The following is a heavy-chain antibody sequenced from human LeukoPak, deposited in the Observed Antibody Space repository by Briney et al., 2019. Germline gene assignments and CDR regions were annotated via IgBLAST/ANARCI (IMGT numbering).Heavy chain of an antibody. J-gene: IGHJ5*02. CDR2: ISGSGST. V-gene: IGHV4-4*07. Sequence: SETLSLTCSVSGDSISYFYWSWIRQAAGKGLEWIGRISGSGSTDYNASLKSRVTMSVDTSKNQFSLKLSSVTAADTGVYYCARGYCSDERCPVFPSWGQGTLVTVSS. D-gene: IGHD2-15*01. CDR1: GDSISYFY. CDR3: ARGYCSDERCPVFPS.